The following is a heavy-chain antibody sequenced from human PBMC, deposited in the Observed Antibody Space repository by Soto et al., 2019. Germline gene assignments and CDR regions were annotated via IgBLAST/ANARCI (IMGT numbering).Heavy chain of an antibody. V-gene: IGHV3-23*01. CDR2: LSGSGVTT. CDR3: ASGGRPCIDQGSFDY. CDR1: GFTFSSYT. Sequence: GGSLRLSCVGSGFTFSSYTLSWVRQAPGKGLEWVSALSGSGVTTYYGNSLKGRFTISRDNSKNTLYLQMNSLRAEDTAVYYCASGGRPCIDQGSFDYWGQGTLVTVSS. D-gene: IGHD1-26*01. J-gene: IGHJ4*02.